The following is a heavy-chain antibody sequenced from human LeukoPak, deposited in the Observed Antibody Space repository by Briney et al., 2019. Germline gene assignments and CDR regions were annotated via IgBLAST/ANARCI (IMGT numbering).Heavy chain of an antibody. V-gene: IGHV3-9*01. CDR1: GFTFDDYA. CDR3: AKDRIAAAGIGRYFDY. Sequence: GGSLRLSCAASGFTFDDYAMHWVRQAPGKGLEWVSGISWNSGSVGYADSVKGRFTISRDNAKNSLYLQTNSLRAEDTALYYCAKDRIAAAGIGRYFDYWGQGTLVTVSS. CDR2: ISWNSGSV. J-gene: IGHJ4*02. D-gene: IGHD6-13*01.